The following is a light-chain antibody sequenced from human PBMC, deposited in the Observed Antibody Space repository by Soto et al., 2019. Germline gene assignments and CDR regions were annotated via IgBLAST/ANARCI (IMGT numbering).Light chain of an antibody. CDR2: DAS. Sequence: DIQMTQSPSTLSASVGDRVTITCRASQSISSWLAWYQQKPGKAPKLLIYDASSLESGVPSRFSGSGSGTEFTLTISSLQPDDFATYYCQQYNSYSAPSWTFGQGTKVEIK. J-gene: IGKJ1*01. CDR3: QQYNSYSAPSWT. CDR1: QSISSW. V-gene: IGKV1-5*01.